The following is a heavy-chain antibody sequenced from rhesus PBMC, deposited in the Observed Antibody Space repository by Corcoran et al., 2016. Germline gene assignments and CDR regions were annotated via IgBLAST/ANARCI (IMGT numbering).Heavy chain of an antibody. V-gene: IGHV4-93*01. CDR2: IYGSDGST. D-gene: IGHD6-13*01. CDR1: GGSISSSNW. CDR3: ARGESSWLNDYGLDS. J-gene: IGHJ6*01. Sequence: QVQLQESGPAVVKPSETLSLTCAVSGGSISSSNWWSWIRQSPGEWLEWIGGIYGSDGSTRYNPSRKIRVTMSRDTSKNQFSLKLSSVTAADTAVYYCARGESSWLNDYGLDSWGQGVVVTVSS.